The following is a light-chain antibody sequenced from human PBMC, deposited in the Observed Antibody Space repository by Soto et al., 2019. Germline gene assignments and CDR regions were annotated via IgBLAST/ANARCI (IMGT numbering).Light chain of an antibody. V-gene: IGLV2-23*02. CDR3: CSYAGSFSYV. CDR2: EVS. J-gene: IGLJ1*01. Sequence: QSALTQPASVSGSPGQSITISCTGTSSDVGSYNLVSWYQQHPGKAPKLMIYEVSKRPSGVSNRFSGSKSGNTASLTISGLQAEDEADYYCCSYAGSFSYVFGTGTQLTVL. CDR1: SSDVGSYNL.